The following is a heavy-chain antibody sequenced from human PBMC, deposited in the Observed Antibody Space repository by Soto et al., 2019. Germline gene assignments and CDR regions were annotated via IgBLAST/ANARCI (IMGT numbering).Heavy chain of an antibody. CDR2: INPSGGST. D-gene: IGHD3-16*02. V-gene: IGHV1-46*01. J-gene: IGHJ5*02. CDR1: GYTFTSYY. Sequence: QVQLVQSGAEVKKPGASVKVSCKASGYTFTSYYMHWVRQAPGQGLEWMGIINPSGGSTSYAQKCQGMVTITRDTSTSTVYMELSSLRSEDTAVYYCARESPTLYVWGSYRYSWFDPWGQGTLVTVSS. CDR3: ARESPTLYVWGSYRYSWFDP.